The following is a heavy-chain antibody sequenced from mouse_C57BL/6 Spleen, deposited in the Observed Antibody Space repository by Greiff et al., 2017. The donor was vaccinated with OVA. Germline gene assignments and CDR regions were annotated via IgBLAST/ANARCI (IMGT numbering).Heavy chain of an antibody. CDR2: IHPSDSDT. V-gene: IGHV1-74*01. Sequence: VQLQQPGADLVKPGASVKVSCKASGYTFTSYWMYWVKQRPGQGLEWIGSIHPSDSDTNYNQKFKGKATLTVDKSNITAYMQLSSLTSEDSAVYYCAIGGLTWFAYWGQGTLVTVSA. J-gene: IGHJ3*01. CDR1: GYTFTSYW. CDR3: AIGGLTWFAY. D-gene: IGHD3-1*01.